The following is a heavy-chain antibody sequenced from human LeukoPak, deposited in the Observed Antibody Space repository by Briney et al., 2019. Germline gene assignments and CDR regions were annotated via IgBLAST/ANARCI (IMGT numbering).Heavy chain of an antibody. D-gene: IGHD2-2*01. Sequence: SETLSLTCAVYGWSFNDYYWNWIRQPPGKGLEWIGEINARGDTNYNPSLKSRVNISVDTSRKQFSLRLTSMVAADTALYYCARGQVPAARGYNWFDPWGQGTLVTVSS. CDR1: GWSFNDYY. J-gene: IGHJ5*02. V-gene: IGHV4-34*01. CDR2: INARGDT. CDR3: ARGQVPAARGYNWFDP.